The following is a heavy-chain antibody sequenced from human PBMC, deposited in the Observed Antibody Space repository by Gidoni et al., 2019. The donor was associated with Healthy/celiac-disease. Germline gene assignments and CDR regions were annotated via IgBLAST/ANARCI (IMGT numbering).Heavy chain of an antibody. D-gene: IGHD4-17*01. CDR1: GFTFSDYY. J-gene: IGHJ4*02. Sequence: QVQLVESGVGLVKPGGSLRLSCAASGFTFSDYYMSWIRQAPGKGLEWVSYISSSSSYTNYADSVKGRFTISRDNAKNSLYLQMNSLRAEDTAVYYCARVSLYGDDVTSPIDYWGQGTLVTVSS. CDR3: ARVSLYGDDVTSPIDY. V-gene: IGHV3-11*05. CDR2: ISSSSSYT.